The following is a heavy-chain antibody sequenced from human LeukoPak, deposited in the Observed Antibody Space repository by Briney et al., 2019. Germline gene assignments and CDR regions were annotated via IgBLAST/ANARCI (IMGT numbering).Heavy chain of an antibody. V-gene: IGHV4-59*08. CDR3: ARHKYYYDSSGYYHTEDFQH. D-gene: IGHD3-22*01. J-gene: IGHJ1*01. CDR2: TYYSGST. CDR1: GGSINSYY. Sequence: SETLSLTCTVAGGSINSYYWSWIRQPPGKGVEWVGYTYYSGSTRYNPSLTSRVTISVDTSKNQFSLKLTSVTAADTAVYYCARHKYYYDSSGYYHTEDFQHWGQGTLVTVSS.